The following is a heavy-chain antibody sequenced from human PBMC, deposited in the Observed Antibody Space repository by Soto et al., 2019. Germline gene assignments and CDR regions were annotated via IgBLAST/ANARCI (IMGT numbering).Heavy chain of an antibody. J-gene: IGHJ5*02. CDR2: IHYSGST. V-gene: IGHV4-59*01. D-gene: IGHD2-15*01. CDR1: GGSISSYY. Sequence: SETLSLPCTVSGGSISSYYWSWIRQPPGKGLEWIGYIHYSGSTNYNPSLKSRVTISVDTSKNQFSLKLSSVTAADTAVYYCARDRYCSGGSCYSGRLDPWGQGTLVTVSS. CDR3: ARDRYCSGGSCYSGRLDP.